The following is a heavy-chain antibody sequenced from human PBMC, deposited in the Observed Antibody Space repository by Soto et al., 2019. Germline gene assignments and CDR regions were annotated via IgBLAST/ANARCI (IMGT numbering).Heavy chain of an antibody. CDR2: INPNSGGT. CDR1: GYTFTGYY. V-gene: IGHV1-2*02. J-gene: IGHJ4*02. D-gene: IGHD3-10*01. CDR3: ARVQQTLWFGKNYFDH. Sequence: ASVKVSCKASGYTFTGYYMHWVRQAPGQGLEWMGWINPNSGGTNYAQKFQGRVTMTRDTSISTAYMELSRLRSDDTAVYYCARVQQTLWFGKNYFDHWGQGTLVTVSS.